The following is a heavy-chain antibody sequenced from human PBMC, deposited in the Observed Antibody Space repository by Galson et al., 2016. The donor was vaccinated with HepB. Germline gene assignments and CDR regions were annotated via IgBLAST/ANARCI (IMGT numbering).Heavy chain of an antibody. CDR2: IDPGDSNT. V-gene: IGHV5-10-1*01. J-gene: IGHJ5*02. CDR1: GYSFTNHW. Sequence: QSGAEVKMPGASLRISCKGSGYSFTNHWITWVRQMPGKGLEWMGRIDPGDSNTDYSPSFQGHVTLSVDKSISVVYLQWSSLKASDTATYHCSGRRAVRGWGLDPWGQGTLVTVSS. CDR3: SGRRAVRGWGLDP. D-gene: IGHD3-16*01.